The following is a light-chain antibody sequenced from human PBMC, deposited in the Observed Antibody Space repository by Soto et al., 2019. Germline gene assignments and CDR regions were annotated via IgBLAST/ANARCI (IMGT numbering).Light chain of an antibody. CDR2: EAS. CDR1: QSVSSY. CDR3: QQRSNWPPWT. J-gene: IGKJ1*01. Sequence: ELVLTQSPATLSLYPGERATLYCRASQSVSSYLAWYQQKPGQAPRLLIYEASNRATGIPARFSGSGSGTDFTLTISSLVPEDFAVYYCQQRSNWPPWTFGQGTKVEI. V-gene: IGKV3-11*01.